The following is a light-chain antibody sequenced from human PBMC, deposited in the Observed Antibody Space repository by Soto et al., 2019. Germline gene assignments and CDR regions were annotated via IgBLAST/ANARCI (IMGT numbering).Light chain of an antibody. CDR2: GAS. Sequence: EIVMTQTPATLSVSPGESATLSCRASQSVSSNLAWYQQKPGQAHRLLIYGASTSATGIPARFSGNGSGTEFTLTINSLQPEDFAVYYWQQSNNWRHLFAFSPGTKVD. CDR1: QSVSSN. CDR3: QQSNNWRHLFA. J-gene: IGKJ3*01. V-gene: IGKV3-15*01.